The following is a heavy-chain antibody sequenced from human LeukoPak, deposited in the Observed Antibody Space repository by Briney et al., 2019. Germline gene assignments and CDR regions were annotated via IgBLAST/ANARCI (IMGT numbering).Heavy chain of an antibody. CDR2: IYYSGST. Sequence: SSETLSLTCTVSGGSISSYYWSWIRQPPGKGLEWIGYIYYSGSTNYNPSLKSRVTISVDTSKNQFSLKLSSVTAADTAVYYCARDVRRLDAFDIWGQGTMVTVSS. CDR1: GGSISSYY. V-gene: IGHV4-59*01. J-gene: IGHJ3*02. CDR3: ARDVRRLDAFDI. D-gene: IGHD5/OR15-5a*01.